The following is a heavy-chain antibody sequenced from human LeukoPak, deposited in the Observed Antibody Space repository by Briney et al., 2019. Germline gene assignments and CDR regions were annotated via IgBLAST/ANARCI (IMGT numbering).Heavy chain of an antibody. J-gene: IGHJ6*03. D-gene: IGHD4-17*01. Sequence: SQTLSLTCAISGDSVSSNSAAWTWIRQSPSRGLEWLGRTYYRSKGYNDYEVSVQSRITINPDTSKNQFSLQLNSVTPEDTAVYYCARGRVTTIANYYYYIDVWGKGTTVTVSS. V-gene: IGHV6-1*01. CDR3: ARGRVTTIANYYYYIDV. CDR2: TYYRSKGYN. CDR1: GDSVSSNSAA.